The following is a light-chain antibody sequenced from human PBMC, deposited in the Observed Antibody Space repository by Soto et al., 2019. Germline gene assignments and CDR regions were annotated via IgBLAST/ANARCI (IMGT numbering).Light chain of an antibody. Sequence: ENVLTQSPGTLSLSPGETATNSCTARQTVSSYLTWYQQRPGQAPRLLIYGASKRATGIPDRFSGSGSGTDFTLTISWLEPDDFALYYCQQYGTSPITFGQGTRLEIK. CDR1: QTVSSY. J-gene: IGKJ5*01. CDR2: GAS. CDR3: QQYGTSPIT. V-gene: IGKV3-20*01.